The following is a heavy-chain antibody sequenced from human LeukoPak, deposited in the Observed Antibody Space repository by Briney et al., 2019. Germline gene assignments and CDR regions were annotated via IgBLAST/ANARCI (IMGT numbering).Heavy chain of an antibody. CDR1: GLIFSNYP. J-gene: IGHJ4*02. CDR2: ISGTGGNT. Sequence: GGSLRLSCAASGLIFSNYPMTWVRQAPGKGLGWVSAISGTGGNTYYADSVKGRFTISRDNSKDTLYLQMNGLRAEDTAVYYCAKDRGYWGQGTLVTVSS. CDR3: AKDRGY. V-gene: IGHV3-23*01.